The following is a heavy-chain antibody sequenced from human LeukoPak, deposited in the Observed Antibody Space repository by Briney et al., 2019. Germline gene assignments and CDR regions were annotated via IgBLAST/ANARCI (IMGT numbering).Heavy chain of an antibody. CDR1: GYTFTSYG. Sequence: ASVKVSCKASGYTFTSYGISWVRQAPGQGLEWMGWISAYNGNTNYAQKLQGRVTMTTDTSTSTAYMELRSLRSDDTAVYYCAKEGHPPRDSIQLWFVDYWGQGTLITVSS. CDR2: ISAYNGNT. CDR3: AKEGHPPRDSIQLWFVDY. D-gene: IGHD5-18*01. V-gene: IGHV1-18*01. J-gene: IGHJ4*02.